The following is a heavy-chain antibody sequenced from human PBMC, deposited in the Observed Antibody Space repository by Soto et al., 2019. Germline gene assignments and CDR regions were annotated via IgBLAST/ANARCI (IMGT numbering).Heavy chain of an antibody. CDR2: IYSGGST. Sequence: EVQLVESGGGLVQPGGSLRLSCAASGFTVSSNHMSWVRQAPGKGLEWVSVIYSGGSTYYTDSVKGRFTISRDNSKNTLYLQMNSLRAEDTAVYYCARDRYSSSSYTDYWGQGTLVTVSS. CDR3: ARDRYSSSSYTDY. D-gene: IGHD6-6*01. CDR1: GFTVSSNH. V-gene: IGHV3-66*01. J-gene: IGHJ4*02.